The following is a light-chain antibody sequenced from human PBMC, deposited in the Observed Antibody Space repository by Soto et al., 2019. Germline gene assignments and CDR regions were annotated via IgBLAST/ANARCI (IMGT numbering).Light chain of an antibody. CDR2: EVS. J-gene: IGLJ3*02. Sequence: QSALTQPASVSGSPGQSITISCTGTSTDPATYDLVSWYQQHPGKAPQLIIYEVSNRPSGVSNRFSGSKSGNTASLTISGLQAEDEADYYCSSYTSSSTLSWVFGGGTKLTVL. V-gene: IGLV2-14*02. CDR3: SSYTSSSTLSWV. CDR1: STDPATYDL.